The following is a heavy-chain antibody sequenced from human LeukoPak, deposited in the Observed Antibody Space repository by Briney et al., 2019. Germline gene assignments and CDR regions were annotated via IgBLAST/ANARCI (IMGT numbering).Heavy chain of an antibody. Sequence: SETLSFTCAVYGGSFSGYYCSWIRQPPGKGLEWIGEINHSGNTNYNPSLKSRVTISVDTSKNQFSLKLSSVTAADTAVYYCARGQWRGRVDVWGQGTTVTVSS. CDR3: ARGQWRGRVDV. CDR2: INHSGNT. V-gene: IGHV4-34*01. CDR1: GGSFSGYY. D-gene: IGHD6-19*01. J-gene: IGHJ6*02.